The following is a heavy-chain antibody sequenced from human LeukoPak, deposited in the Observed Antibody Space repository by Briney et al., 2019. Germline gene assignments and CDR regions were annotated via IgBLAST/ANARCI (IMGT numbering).Heavy chain of an antibody. J-gene: IGHJ4*02. CDR2: SSAGGDIT. Sequence: RPGGSLRLSCAASGFTFSTYDMTWVRQPPGKGLQWVSASSAGGDITYYADSVRGRFTVSRDNSKNTPYLHMSSLRAADTAMYYCARLWGNEYSTSSRGSDYLFDHWGQGTLVTVSS. V-gene: IGHV3-23*01. CDR1: GFTFSTYD. CDR3: ARLWGNEYSTSSRGSDYLFDH. D-gene: IGHD6-6*01.